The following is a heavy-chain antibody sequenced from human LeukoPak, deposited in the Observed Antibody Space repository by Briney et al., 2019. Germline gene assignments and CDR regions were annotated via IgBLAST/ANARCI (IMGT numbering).Heavy chain of an antibody. CDR2: ISSSGSTI. CDR1: GFTFSSYE. J-gene: IGHJ4*02. V-gene: IGHV3-48*03. D-gene: IGHD5-18*01. CDR3: ARLDTPMAQYYFDS. Sequence: GSLRLSCAASGFTFSSYEMNWVRQTPGKGLEWVSYISSSGSTIYYADSVKGRFIISRDSAKNSLYLQMNSLRAEDTAVYYCARLDTPMAQYYFDSWGQGTLVTVSS.